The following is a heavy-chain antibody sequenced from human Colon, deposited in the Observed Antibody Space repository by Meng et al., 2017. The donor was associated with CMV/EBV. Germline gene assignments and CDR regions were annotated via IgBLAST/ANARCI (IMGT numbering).Heavy chain of an antibody. V-gene: IGHV5-51*01. CDR1: GYSFSTYW. CDR3: ARLAGDYVRGQATGWGWKYNGMDV. D-gene: IGHD4-17*01. CDR2: IFSADSDT. J-gene: IGHJ6*02. Sequence: GGSLRLSCKGSGYSFSTYWIGWVRQKPGKGLEWMGIIFSADSDTRYSPSFEGQVTISVDRATTAYLQWDSLTTSDAGTYFCARLAGDYVRGQATGWGWKYNGMDVWGQGTSVTVSS.